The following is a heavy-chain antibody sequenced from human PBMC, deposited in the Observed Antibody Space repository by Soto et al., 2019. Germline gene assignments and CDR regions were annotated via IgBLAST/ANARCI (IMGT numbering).Heavy chain of an antibody. CDR2: IYYSGST. CDR3: VKEGYMRSDWYGQFDY. J-gene: IGHJ4*02. D-gene: IGHD6-19*01. Sequence: SETLSLTCTVSGGSISSYYWSWIRQPPGKGLEWIGYIYYSGSTNYNPSLRSRVTISVDTSKNQFSLKLSSLRAEDTTLYYCVKEGYMRSDWYGQFDYWGQGALVTVSS. V-gene: IGHV4-59*01. CDR1: GGSISSYY.